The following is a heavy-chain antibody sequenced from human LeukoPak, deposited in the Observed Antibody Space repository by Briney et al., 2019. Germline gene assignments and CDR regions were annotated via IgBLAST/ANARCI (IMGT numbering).Heavy chain of an antibody. J-gene: IGHJ6*03. CDR1: GGSISSYY. D-gene: IGHD3-16*01. V-gene: IGHV4-4*07. CDR3: ARDLMTNYYYYYYMDV. CDR2: IYTSGST. Sequence: SETLSLTCTVSGGSISSYYWSWIRQPAGKGLEWIGRIYTSGSTNYNPSLKSRVTMSIDTSKNQFSLKLSSVTAADTAVYYCARDLMTNYYYYYYMDVWGKGTTVTVSS.